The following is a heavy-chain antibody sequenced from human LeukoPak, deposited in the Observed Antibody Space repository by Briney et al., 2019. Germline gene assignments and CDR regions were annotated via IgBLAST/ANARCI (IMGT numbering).Heavy chain of an antibody. D-gene: IGHD6-19*01. V-gene: IGHV3-48*03. CDR1: ALTLSSYE. CDR2: ISSSGSTI. Sequence: GGSLRLSCAPSALTLSSYEMNWVRQAPGNGLEWVSYISSSGSTIYYADSVKGRFTLSGDSAKNSLYLQMNKLRAKDTAVYYCARDTCGCGSGWHLYWYFDLWGRGTLVTVSS. J-gene: IGHJ2*01. CDR3: ARDTCGCGSGWHLYWYFDL.